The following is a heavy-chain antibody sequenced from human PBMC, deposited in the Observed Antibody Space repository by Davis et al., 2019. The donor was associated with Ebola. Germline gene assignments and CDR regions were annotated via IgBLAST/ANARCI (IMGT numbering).Heavy chain of an antibody. V-gene: IGHV3-23*01. J-gene: IGHJ4*02. CDR2: IGPGADT. CDR1: GFTFSGYA. Sequence: GESLKISCVASGFTFSGYAMTWVRQAPGKGLEWVSTIGPGADTHYVDSGKGRFTISRDNSKNTLYLQLSSLRAEDTAVYYCAKHQRTAPPPRLFDSWGQGTLVTVSS. CDR3: AKHQRTAPPPRLFDS. D-gene: IGHD6-25*01.